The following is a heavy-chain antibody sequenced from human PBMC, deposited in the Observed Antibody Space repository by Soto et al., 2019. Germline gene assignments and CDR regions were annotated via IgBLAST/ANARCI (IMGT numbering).Heavy chain of an antibody. D-gene: IGHD2-2*01. CDR3: ARGCSSTSCYAGNYFDY. J-gene: IGHJ4*02. CDR1: GGTFSSYA. CDR2: IIPIFGTA. V-gene: IGHV1-69*13. Sequence: GASVKVSCKASGGTFSSYAISWVRQAPGQGLEWMGGIIPIFGTANYAQKFQGRVTITADESTSTAYMELSSLRSEDTAVYYCARGCSSTSCYAGNYFDYWGQGTLVNVSS.